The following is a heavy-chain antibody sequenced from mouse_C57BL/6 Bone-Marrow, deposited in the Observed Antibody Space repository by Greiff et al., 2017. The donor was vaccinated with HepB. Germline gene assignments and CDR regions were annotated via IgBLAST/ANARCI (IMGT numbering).Heavy chain of an antibody. CDR3: ARDQGNFY. CDR2: ISDGGSYT. J-gene: IGHJ3*01. D-gene: IGHD2-1*01. V-gene: IGHV5-4*01. CDR1: GFTFSSYA. Sequence: EVQGVESGGGLVKPGGSLKLSCAASGFTFSSYAMSWVRQTPEKRLEWVATISDGGSYTYYPDNVKGRFTISRDNAKNNLYLQMSHLKSEDTAMYYCARDQGNFYWGQGTLVTVSA.